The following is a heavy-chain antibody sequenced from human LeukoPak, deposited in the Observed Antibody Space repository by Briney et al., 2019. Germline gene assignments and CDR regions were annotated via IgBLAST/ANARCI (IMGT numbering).Heavy chain of an antibody. CDR3: ARPGAGKLDFDY. CDR1: GFTFDDYG. V-gene: IGHV3-20*04. J-gene: IGHJ4*02. CDR2: INWNGVST. Sequence: PGGSLRLSCAASGFTFDDYGMSWVRQAPGKGLECVSGINWNGVSTGYADSVKGRFTISRDNAKNSLYLQMNSLRAEDTALYYCARPGAGKLDFDYWGQGTLVTVSS. D-gene: IGHD6-13*01.